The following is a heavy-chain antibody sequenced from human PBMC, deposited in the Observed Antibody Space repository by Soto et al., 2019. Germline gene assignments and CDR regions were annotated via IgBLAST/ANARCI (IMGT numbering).Heavy chain of an antibody. J-gene: IGHJ6*02. Sequence: VASVKVSCKASGGTFSSYAISWVRQAPGQGLEWMGGIIPIFGTANYAQKFQGRVTITADKSTSTAYMELSSLRSEDTAVYYCARAPYGGGIRFLEWPRGNRYYYGMDVWGQGTTVTVSS. D-gene: IGHD3-3*01. V-gene: IGHV1-69*06. CDR1: GGTFSSYA. CDR2: IIPIFGTA. CDR3: ARAPYGGGIRFLEWPRGNRYYYGMDV.